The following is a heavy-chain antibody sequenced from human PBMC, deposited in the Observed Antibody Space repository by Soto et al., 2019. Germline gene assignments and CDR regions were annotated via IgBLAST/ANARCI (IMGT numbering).Heavy chain of an antibody. CDR2: ISSSSSYI. V-gene: IGHV3-21*01. CDR1: GFTFSTYS. D-gene: IGHD3-22*01. Sequence: GGSLRLSCAASGFTFSTYSMNWVRQAPGKGLGWVSSISSSSSYIYYADSVKGRFTISRDNAKNSLYLQMNSLRAEDTAVYYCARYDSSGYYWPYYYYGMDVWGQGTMVTVSS. CDR3: ARYDSSGYYWPYYYYGMDV. J-gene: IGHJ6*02.